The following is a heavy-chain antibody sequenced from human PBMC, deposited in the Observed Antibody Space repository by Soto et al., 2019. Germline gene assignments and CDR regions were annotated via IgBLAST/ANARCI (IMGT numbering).Heavy chain of an antibody. Sequence: GGSLRLSCAASGFTFSSYSMNWVRQAPGKGLECVSSISSSSSYIYYADSVKGRFTISRDNAKNSLYLQMNSLRAEDTAVYYCAREYSSSLNHGMDVWGQGTTVTISS. D-gene: IGHD6-13*01. J-gene: IGHJ6*02. CDR1: GFTFSSYS. V-gene: IGHV3-21*01. CDR2: ISSSSSYI. CDR3: AREYSSSLNHGMDV.